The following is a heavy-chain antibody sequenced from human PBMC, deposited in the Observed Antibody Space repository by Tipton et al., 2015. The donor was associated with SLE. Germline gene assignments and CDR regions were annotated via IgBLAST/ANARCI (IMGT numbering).Heavy chain of an antibody. V-gene: IGHV4-4*07. CDR1: GDSVGNHY. Sequence: TLSLTCTVSGDSVGNHYWSWLRQPAGKGLEWIGRIYSSGSTSYSYSLKSRVTMSVDTSRNQFSLRLKSVTAADTAVYYCARGPKGLDYWGQGIQVTVSS. CDR2: IYSSGST. J-gene: IGHJ4*02. CDR3: ARGPKGLDY.